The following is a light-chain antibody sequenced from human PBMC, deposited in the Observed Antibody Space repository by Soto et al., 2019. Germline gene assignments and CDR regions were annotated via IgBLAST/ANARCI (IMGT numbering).Light chain of an antibody. Sequence: QSVLTQPASVSGSPGQSITISCTGTSSDVVGFNYVSWYQQHPGKAPKLLIYEVSNRPSGVSNRFSASKSGNTASLTISGLQAEDESDYYCTSYTSSGAPYVFGTGTKVTVL. J-gene: IGLJ1*01. CDR2: EVS. V-gene: IGLV2-14*01. CDR3: TSYTSSGAPYV. CDR1: SSDVVGFNY.